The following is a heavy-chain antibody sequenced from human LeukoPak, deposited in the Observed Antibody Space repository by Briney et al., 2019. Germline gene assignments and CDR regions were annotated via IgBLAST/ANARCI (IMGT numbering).Heavy chain of an antibody. CDR1: GYTFTGYY. Sequence: ASVKVSCKASGYTFTGYYMHWVRQAPGQGLEWMGWINPNSGGTNYAQKFQGRVTMTRDTSISTAYMELSRLRSDDMAVYYCARGVVTMVRGEYYFDYWGQGTLVTVSS. CDR2: INPNSGGT. CDR3: ARGVVTMVRGEYYFDY. J-gene: IGHJ4*02. V-gene: IGHV1-2*02. D-gene: IGHD3-10*01.